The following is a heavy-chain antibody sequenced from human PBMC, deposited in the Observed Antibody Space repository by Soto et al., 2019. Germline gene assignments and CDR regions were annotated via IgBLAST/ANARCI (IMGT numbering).Heavy chain of an antibody. V-gene: IGHV1-8*01. CDR1: GYTFTTYD. Sequence: QVQLVQSGAEVKKPGASVKVSCKATGYTFTTYDINWVRQATGQGLEWMGWMNPNSGDTGYAQKFQRRVTMTRDTSISTASMELSTLPSADTAVYYCVRGVEWLRNYWGQGTLVTVSS. CDR3: VRGVEWLRNY. CDR2: MNPNSGDT. D-gene: IGHD5-12*01. J-gene: IGHJ4*02.